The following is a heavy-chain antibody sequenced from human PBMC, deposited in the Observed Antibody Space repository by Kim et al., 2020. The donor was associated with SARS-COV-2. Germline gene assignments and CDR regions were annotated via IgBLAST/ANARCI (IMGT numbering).Heavy chain of an antibody. Sequence: GGTNYAQKFQGRVTMTRDTSISTAYMELSRLRSDDTAVYYCARDLGSGWYWGQGTLVTVSS. CDR2: GGT. CDR3: ARDLGSGWY. J-gene: IGHJ4*02. V-gene: IGHV1-2*02. D-gene: IGHD6-19*01.